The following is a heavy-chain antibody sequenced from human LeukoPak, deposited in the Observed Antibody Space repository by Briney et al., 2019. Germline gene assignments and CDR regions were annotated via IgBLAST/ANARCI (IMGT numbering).Heavy chain of an antibody. CDR3: ARDQEIIAVAGYYYYGMDV. J-gene: IGHJ6*02. CDR1: GFTFSSYS. V-gene: IGHV3-21*01. D-gene: IGHD6-19*01. Sequence: PGGSLRLSCAASGFTFSSYSMNWVRQAPGKGLEWVSSISSSSSYIYYADSVKGRFTISRDNAKNSLYLQMNSLRAEDTAVYYCARDQEIIAVAGYYYYGMDVWGQGTTVTVSS. CDR2: ISSSSSYI.